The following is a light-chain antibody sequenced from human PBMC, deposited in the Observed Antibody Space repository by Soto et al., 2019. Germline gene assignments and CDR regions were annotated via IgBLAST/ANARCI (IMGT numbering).Light chain of an antibody. V-gene: IGLV2-23*01. J-gene: IGLJ2*01. CDR2: EGN. CDR1: SSDVGSYNL. Sequence: QSALTQPASVSGSPGQSITISCTGTSSDVGSYNLVSWYQHHPGKAPKVMIYEGNKRPSGVSNRFSGSKSGNTASLTISGLQAEDEADYYCSYVGSNTLVFGGGTKLTVL. CDR3: CSYVGSNTLV.